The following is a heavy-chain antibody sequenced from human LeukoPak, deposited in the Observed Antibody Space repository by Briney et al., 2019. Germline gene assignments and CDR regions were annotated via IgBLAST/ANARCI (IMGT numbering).Heavy chain of an antibody. CDR2: MNKDGSEK. CDR3: ATYSHWVAGDV. Sequence: GGSLRLSCAASGFTFSESWMSWVRQAPGKGLEWVANMNKDGSEKDYVDSVKGRFTITRDNARKSLYLQMSSLRVEDTAVYYCATYSHWVAGDVWGQGTTVTVSS. D-gene: IGHD3-16*01. CDR1: GFTFSESW. J-gene: IGHJ6*02. V-gene: IGHV3-7*01.